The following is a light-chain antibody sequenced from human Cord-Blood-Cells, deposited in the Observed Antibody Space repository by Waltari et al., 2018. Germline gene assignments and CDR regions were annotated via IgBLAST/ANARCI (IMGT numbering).Light chain of an antibody. CDR3: CSYAGSYPVV. CDR1: SSDVGGYNY. J-gene: IGLJ2*01. V-gene: IGLV2-11*01. Sequence: QSALTQPRSVSGSPGQSVTISCTGTSSDVGGYNYVSWYQQHPGKAPKLMIYDVSKRPSGVPCRFSGSKSGNTASLTISGLQAEDEAYYYCCSYAGSYPVVFGGGTKLTVL. CDR2: DVS.